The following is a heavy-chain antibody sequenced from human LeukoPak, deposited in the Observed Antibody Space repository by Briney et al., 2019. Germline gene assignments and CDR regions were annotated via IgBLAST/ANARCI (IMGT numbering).Heavy chain of an antibody. CDR3: ARGHYDILTGYYYYGMDV. D-gene: IGHD3-9*01. V-gene: IGHV1-8*01. CDR1: GCTFTSYD. Sequence: AAVTVSCMACGCTFTSYDINWVRQAPGQGLEWIGWVSANSGNTGSAQKCHGRVTMPRNTSISTAYMELSSLRSEATAVYYCARGHYDILTGYYYYGMDVWGQGTTVTVSS. J-gene: IGHJ6*02. CDR2: VSANSGNT.